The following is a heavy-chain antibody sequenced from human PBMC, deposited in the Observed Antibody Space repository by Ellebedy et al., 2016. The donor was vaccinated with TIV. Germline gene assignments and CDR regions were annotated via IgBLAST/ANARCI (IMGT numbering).Heavy chain of an antibody. CDR3: AKDASIVGATHYFDY. V-gene: IGHV3-30*18. D-gene: IGHD1-26*01. Sequence: GGSLRLSXAASGFTFSSSGMHWVRQAPGKGLEWVAVISYDGSNKYYADSVKGRFTISRDNSKNTLYLQMNSLRAEDTAVYYCAKDASIVGATHYFDYWGQGTLVTVSS. CDR1: GFTFSSSG. J-gene: IGHJ4*02. CDR2: ISYDGSNK.